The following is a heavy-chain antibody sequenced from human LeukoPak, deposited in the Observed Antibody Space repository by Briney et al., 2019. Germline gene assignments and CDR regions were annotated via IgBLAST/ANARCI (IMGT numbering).Heavy chain of an antibody. Sequence: ASVKVSCKASGGTFSSYAISWVRQALGQGLEWMGGIIPIFGTANYAQKFQGRVTITADESTSTAYMELSSLRTEDTAVYYCARGGRYYDSSGYYARFDYWGQGTLVTVSS. CDR3: ARGGRYYDSSGYYARFDY. V-gene: IGHV1-69*01. J-gene: IGHJ4*02. D-gene: IGHD3-22*01. CDR1: GGTFSSYA. CDR2: IIPIFGTA.